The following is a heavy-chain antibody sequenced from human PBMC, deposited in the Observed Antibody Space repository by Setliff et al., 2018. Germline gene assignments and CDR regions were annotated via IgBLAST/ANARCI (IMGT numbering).Heavy chain of an antibody. V-gene: IGHV4-4*07. CDR1: GGSISSYY. D-gene: IGHD6-19*01. CDR3: AREQWLDPPGYYYMDV. J-gene: IGHJ6*03. Sequence: KPSETLSLTCTVSGGSISSYYWSWIRQPAGKGLEWIGHIYIGGSANYNPSLKSRVTMSIDTSKNQFSLKPNSVTAADMAVYYCAREQWLDPPGYYYMDVWAKGTTVTVSS. CDR2: IYIGGSA.